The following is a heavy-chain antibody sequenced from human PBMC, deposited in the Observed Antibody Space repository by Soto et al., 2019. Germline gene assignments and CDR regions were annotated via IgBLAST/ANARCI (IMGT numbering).Heavy chain of an antibody. CDR1: GGSISSYY. CDR3: ARSGSLSYYYHYMDV. J-gene: IGHJ6*03. CDR2: IYYSGST. Sequence: SETLSLTCAVYGGSISSYYWSWIRQPPGKGLEWIGYIYYSGSTNYNPSLKSRVTISVDTSKNQFSLKLSSVTAADTAVYYCARSGSLSYYYHYMDVWGKGTTVTVSS. D-gene: IGHD3-3*01. V-gene: IGHV4-59*01.